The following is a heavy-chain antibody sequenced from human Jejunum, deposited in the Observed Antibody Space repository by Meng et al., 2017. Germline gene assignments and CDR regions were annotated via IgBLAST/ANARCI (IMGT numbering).Heavy chain of an antibody. Sequence: SETLSLTCTVSGASIRSSYWSWIRQPPGKGLEWIGFIHHTGSTYQNPSLKDRVTISVDTSTNQFSVELSPVTTADTAVYYCARGMYDSRDYSNPFDSWGQGTLVTVSS. CDR2: IHHTGST. CDR3: ARGMYDSRDYSNPFDS. CDR1: GASIRSSY. J-gene: IGHJ4*02. D-gene: IGHD3-22*01. V-gene: IGHV4-59*13.